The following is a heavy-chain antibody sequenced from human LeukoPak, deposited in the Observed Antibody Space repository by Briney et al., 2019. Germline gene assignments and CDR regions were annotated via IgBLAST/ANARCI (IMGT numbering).Heavy chain of an antibody. Sequence: SETLSLTCTVSGGSLSGDYWNWIRQPPGKGLEWIGYIYYTGTTDYSPSLKSRVTISVDTTKNQFSLKLSSVTAADTAVYYCARSIIVVVAAGALDIWGQGTMVTVSS. CDR1: GGSLSGDY. J-gene: IGHJ3*02. CDR3: ARSIIVVVAAGALDI. CDR2: IYYTGTT. V-gene: IGHV4-59*08. D-gene: IGHD2-21*02.